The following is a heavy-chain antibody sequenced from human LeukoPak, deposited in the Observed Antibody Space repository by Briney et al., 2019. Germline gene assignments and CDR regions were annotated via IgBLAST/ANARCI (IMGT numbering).Heavy chain of an antibody. CDR1: GFTFSSYS. J-gene: IGHJ4*02. V-gene: IGHV3-21*04. CDR2: ISSSSSYI. CDR3: ARTLYDSSGYPPPYYFDY. D-gene: IGHD3-22*01. Sequence: GGSLRLSCAASGFTFSSYSINWVRQAPGKGLEWVSSISSSSSYIYYADSVKGRFTISRDNSKNTLYLQMNSLRAEDTAVYYCARTLYDSSGYPPPYYFDYWGQGTLVTVSS.